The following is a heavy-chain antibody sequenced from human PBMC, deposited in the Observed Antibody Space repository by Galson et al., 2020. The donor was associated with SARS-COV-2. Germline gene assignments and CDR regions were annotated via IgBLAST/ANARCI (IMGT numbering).Heavy chain of an antibody. CDR3: ARLDSTSSANFDY. V-gene: IGHV5-51*01. J-gene: IGHJ4*02. Sequence: HGESLKISCRASRYSFTTYWIAWVRQMPGKGLEYMGLIYPGDSETTYSPSFQGQVTISANRSITTAYLQWNTLKASDTAMYYCARLDSTSSANFDYWGQGTLVTVSS. CDR1: RYSFTTYW. CDR2: IYPGDSET. D-gene: IGHD6-6*01.